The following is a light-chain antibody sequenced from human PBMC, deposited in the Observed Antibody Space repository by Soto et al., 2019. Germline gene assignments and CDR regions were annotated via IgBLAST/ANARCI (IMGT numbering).Light chain of an antibody. J-gene: IGKJ4*01. V-gene: IGKV3-15*01. Sequence: EIGLTQSPGTLSFSKGERATLSRRASQSVNINLAWYQQKPGQAPRLLIYGTSTRATGVPARFSGSGSGTEFTLTISNLQSEDFAVYYCQQYNDWPPLTFGGGTKVDIK. CDR3: QQYNDWPPLT. CDR2: GTS. CDR1: QSVNIN.